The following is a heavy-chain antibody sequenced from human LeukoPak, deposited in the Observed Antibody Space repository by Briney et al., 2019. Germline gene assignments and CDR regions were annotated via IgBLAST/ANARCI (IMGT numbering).Heavy chain of an antibody. D-gene: IGHD6-19*01. CDR3: AKDRAAVAGYYYYMDV. CDR1: GFTFSSYG. Sequence: GGSLRLSCAASGFTFSSYGMHWVRQAPGKGLEWVAFIRYDGSNKYYADSVKGRFTISRDNSKNTLYLQMNSLRAEDTAVYYCAKDRAAVAGYYYYMDVWGKGTTVTISS. V-gene: IGHV3-30*02. J-gene: IGHJ6*03. CDR2: IRYDGSNK.